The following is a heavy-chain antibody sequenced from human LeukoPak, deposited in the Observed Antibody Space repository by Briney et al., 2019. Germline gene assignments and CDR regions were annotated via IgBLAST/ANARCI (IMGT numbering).Heavy chain of an antibody. CDR3: ARADTSVILTGYSDY. D-gene: IGHD3-9*01. CDR1: GFPFNSYS. CDR2: TSNSSNI. Sequence: GALSLSCTASGFPFNSYSMNWVRRAPGKGLEWVSSTSNSSNIYYADSVKGRFTISRDNAKNSLYLQMNRLRAEDTAVYFCARADTSVILTGYSDYWGQGTLVTVSS. V-gene: IGHV3-21*01. J-gene: IGHJ4*02.